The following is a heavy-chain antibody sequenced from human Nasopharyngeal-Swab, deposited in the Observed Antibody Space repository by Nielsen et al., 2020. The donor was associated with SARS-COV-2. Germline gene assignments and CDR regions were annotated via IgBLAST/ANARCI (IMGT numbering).Heavy chain of an antibody. CDR2: IYYSGST. CDR3: ARRGYPATDY. V-gene: IGHV4-59*12. J-gene: IGHJ4*02. Sequence: WIRQPPGKGLEWIGYIYYSGSTNYNPSLKSRVTISVDTSKNQFSLKLSSVTAADTAVYYCARRGYPATDYWGQGTLVTVSS. D-gene: IGHD3-22*01.